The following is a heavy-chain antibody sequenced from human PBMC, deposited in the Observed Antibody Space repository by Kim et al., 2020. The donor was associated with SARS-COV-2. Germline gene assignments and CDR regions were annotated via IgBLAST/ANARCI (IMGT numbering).Heavy chain of an antibody. CDR1: GYNFNDYY. J-gene: IGHJ4*02. Sequence: ASVKVSCKASGYNFNDYYIHWVRQAPGQGLEWMGWINPNGGETNYAEKFHERVSMTRDTFINTAYVELYRLAFDDTAVYYCARDSDPDYLGQGTLATVSS. CDR3: ARDSDPDY. CDR2: INPNGGET. V-gene: IGHV1-2*02.